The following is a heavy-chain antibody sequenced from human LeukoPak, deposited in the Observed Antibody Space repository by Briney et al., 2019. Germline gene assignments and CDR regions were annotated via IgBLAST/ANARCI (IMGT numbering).Heavy chain of an antibody. D-gene: IGHD3-16*02. CDR2: IYHSGGT. V-gene: IGHV4-39*01. J-gene: IGHJ4*02. Sequence: PSETLSLTCPVSGDTVNTRSYYWGWIRQPPGKGLEWIGSIYHSGGTYYEPSLRSRVTISIDTARNQFSLNLTSVTTADTALYFCARRDIVKGGFDYWGQGTLVTVSS. CDR3: ARRDIVKGGFDY. CDR1: GDTVNTRSYY.